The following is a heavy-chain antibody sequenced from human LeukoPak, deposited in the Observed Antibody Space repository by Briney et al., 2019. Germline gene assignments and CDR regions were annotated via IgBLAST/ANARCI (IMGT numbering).Heavy chain of an antibody. CDR1: GFTFDDYG. V-gene: IGHV3-20*04. D-gene: IGHD3-3*01. CDR2: INWNGGST. CDR3: ARAEYRDYDFWSGYSQYNWFDP. Sequence: RPGGSLRLSCAASGFTFDDYGMSWVRQAPGKGLEWVSGINWNGGSTGYADPVKGRFTISRDNAKNSLYLQMNSLRAEDTALYYCARAEYRDYDFWSGYSQYNWFDPWGQGTLVTVSS. J-gene: IGHJ5*02.